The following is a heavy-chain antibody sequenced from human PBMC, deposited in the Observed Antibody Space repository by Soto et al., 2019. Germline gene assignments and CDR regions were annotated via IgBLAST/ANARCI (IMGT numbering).Heavy chain of an antibody. CDR3: SRGPLGAFGRHALDV. D-gene: IGHD3-10*01. CDR2: ISTYNGKT. J-gene: IGHJ3*01. Sequence: QVQLVQSGVEVKKPGASVKVSCMASGYTFTSYGISWVRQAPGQGLEWMGWISTYNGKTNYAHKLQGRVTMTTDTSKSKAHMELRSLKPDDTAVFYCSRGPLGAFGRHALDVLGQGTMVTVSS. V-gene: IGHV1-18*01. CDR1: GYTFTSYG.